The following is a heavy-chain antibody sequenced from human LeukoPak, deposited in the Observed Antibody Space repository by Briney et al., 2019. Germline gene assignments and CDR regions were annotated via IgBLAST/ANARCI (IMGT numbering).Heavy chain of an antibody. J-gene: IGHJ6*03. D-gene: IGHD3-10*01. CDR1: GFTVSSNY. CDR3: ARGQAVVRGVYYYYMDV. V-gene: IGHV3-53*01. CDR2: IYSVGST. Sequence: PGGSLRLSCAASGFTVSSNYMSWVRQAPGKGLEWVAVIYSVGSTYYADSVKGRFTISRDNSKNTLYLQMNSLRAEDTAVYYCARGQAVVRGVYYYYMDVWGKGTTVTVSS.